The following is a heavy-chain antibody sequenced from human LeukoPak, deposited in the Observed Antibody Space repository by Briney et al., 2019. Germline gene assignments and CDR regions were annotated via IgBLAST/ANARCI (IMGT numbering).Heavy chain of an antibody. Sequence: ASVTVSCKASGYTFTSYYMHWVRQAPGQGLEWMGIINPSGGSTSYAQKFQGRVTMTRDTSTSTVYMELSSLRSEDTAVYYCARAQSRTRLDYWGQGTLVTVSS. V-gene: IGHV1-46*01. D-gene: IGHD1-1*01. CDR2: INPSGGST. CDR3: ARAQSRTRLDY. CDR1: GYTFTSYY. J-gene: IGHJ4*02.